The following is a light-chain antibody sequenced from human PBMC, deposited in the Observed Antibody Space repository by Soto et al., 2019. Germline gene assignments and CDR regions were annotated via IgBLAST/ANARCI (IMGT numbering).Light chain of an antibody. V-gene: IGKV3D-15*01. J-gene: IGKJ1*01. CDR3: QQYDKWPPRT. Sequence: MDQGGTKLSGTPGGRERLYCWASRSVSSNLAWYQQKPGQPPRLLMYGVYTRAPGTPARFSGSGSGTEFTLTFSSLQSEDSAVYYCQQYDKWPPRTFGQGTKVDIK. CDR2: GVY. CDR1: RSVSSN.